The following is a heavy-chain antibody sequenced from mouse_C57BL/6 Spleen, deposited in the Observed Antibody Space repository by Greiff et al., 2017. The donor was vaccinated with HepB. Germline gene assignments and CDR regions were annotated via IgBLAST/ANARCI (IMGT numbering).Heavy chain of an antibody. CDR1: GYTFTSYW. J-gene: IGHJ3*01. CDR2: IYPSDSET. D-gene: IGHD3-1*01. V-gene: IGHV1-61*01. Sequence: QVQLKQPGAELVRPGSSVKLSCKASGYTFTSYWMDWVKQRPGQGLEWIGNIYPSDSETHYNQKFKDKATLTVDKSSSTAYMQLSSLTSEDSAVYYCARSGWDGAWFAYWGQGTLVTVSA. CDR3: ARSGWDGAWFAY.